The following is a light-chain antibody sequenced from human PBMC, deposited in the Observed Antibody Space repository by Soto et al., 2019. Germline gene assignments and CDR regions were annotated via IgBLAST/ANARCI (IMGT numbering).Light chain of an antibody. CDR2: AAS. J-gene: IGKJ1*01. CDR3: QQSYSTRWT. Sequence: DIQMTQSPSSLSASVGDRVTITCRASQSISSYLNWYQQKPGKAPKLLIYAASSLQSGVPSRFSGSGPGTDFTLTISSLQPEDFATYYCQQSYSTRWTFGQGTKVDLK. CDR1: QSISSY. V-gene: IGKV1-39*01.